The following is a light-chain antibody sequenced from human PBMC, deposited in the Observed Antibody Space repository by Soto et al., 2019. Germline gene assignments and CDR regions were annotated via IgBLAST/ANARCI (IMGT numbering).Light chain of an antibody. Sequence: QSALTQPPSASGSPGQSVTISCTATRSDGGGYNFVSWYQQHPGKAPKLMIYEVTKRPSGVPDRFSGSKSGNTASLTVSGLQAEDEADYYCSSYTGSNNLVFGGGTKLTVL. CDR3: SSYTGSNNLV. V-gene: IGLV2-8*01. J-gene: IGLJ3*02. CDR2: EVT. CDR1: RSDGGGYNF.